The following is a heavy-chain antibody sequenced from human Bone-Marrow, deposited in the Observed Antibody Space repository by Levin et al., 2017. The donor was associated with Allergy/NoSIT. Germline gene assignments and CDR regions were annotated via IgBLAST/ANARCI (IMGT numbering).Heavy chain of an antibody. D-gene: IGHD3-16*01. CDR1: GFTFWSFA. V-gene: IGHV3-23*01. Sequence: GGSLRLSCAASGFTFWSFAMSWVRQAPGEGLEWVSFISGRGDKTNYAASVKGRFAISRDNSKNTLDMEVNNLRAEDTAVYYCATAIRGTEYYLEYWGQGTQVSVSS. CDR2: ISGRGDKT. CDR3: ATAIRGTEYYLEY. J-gene: IGHJ4*02.